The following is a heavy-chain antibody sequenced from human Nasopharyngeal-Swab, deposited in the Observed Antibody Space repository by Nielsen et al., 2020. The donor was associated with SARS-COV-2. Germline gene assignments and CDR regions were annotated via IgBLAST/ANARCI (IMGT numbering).Heavy chain of an antibody. J-gene: IGHJ6*02. CDR3: ARASGDGIVATIWNYYYYGMDV. CDR1: GYTFIGYG. V-gene: IGHV1-18*01. D-gene: IGHD5-12*01. CDR2: ISTYNGKT. Sequence: ASVKVSCKASGYTFIGYGFSWVRQAPGQGLEWMGWISTYNGKTHYAQKFQGRVTMTTDTSTSPAYMELRSLRSDDTAVYYCARASGDGIVATIWNYYYYGMDVWGQGTTVTVSS.